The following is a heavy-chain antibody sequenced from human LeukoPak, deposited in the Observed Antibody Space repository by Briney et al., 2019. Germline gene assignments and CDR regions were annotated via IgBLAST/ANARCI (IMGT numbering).Heavy chain of an antibody. J-gene: IGHJ4*02. Sequence: QGLGXVGWISAYNGNTNYAQKLQGRVTMITDTSTGTAYMELRSLRSDDTAVYYCARDSSRRWANDYWGQGTLVTVSS. CDR2: ISAYNGNT. V-gene: IGHV1-18*01. D-gene: IGHD5-24*01. CDR3: ARDSSRRWANDY.